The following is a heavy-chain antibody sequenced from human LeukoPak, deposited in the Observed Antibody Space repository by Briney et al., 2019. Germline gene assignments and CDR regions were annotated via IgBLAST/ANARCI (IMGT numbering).Heavy chain of an antibody. CDR1: GYTLTELS. D-gene: IGHD5-24*01. CDR3: AAGWLQSSWFDP. J-gene: IGHJ5*02. Sequence: ASVKVSCKVSGYTLTELSLHWVRQTPGKGLECMGGFDPEDGETIYAQKFQGRVTMTEDTSTDTAYMELSSLRSEDTAVYYCAAGWLQSSWFDPWGQGTLVTVSS. V-gene: IGHV1-24*01. CDR2: FDPEDGET.